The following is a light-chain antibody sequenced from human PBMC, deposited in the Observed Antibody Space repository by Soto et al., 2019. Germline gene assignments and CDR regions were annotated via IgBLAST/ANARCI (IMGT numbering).Light chain of an antibody. CDR2: TAS. Sequence: DIQMTQSPSSVSASVGDRVTITCRASQGMSSWLAWYQQKPGKAPNLLIHTASSLQSGVPSRFSGRGSGTDFTLTISSLQPEDVATYSCQQANSFPLTFGGGTKVEIK. V-gene: IGKV1-12*01. J-gene: IGKJ4*01. CDR1: QGMSSW. CDR3: QQANSFPLT.